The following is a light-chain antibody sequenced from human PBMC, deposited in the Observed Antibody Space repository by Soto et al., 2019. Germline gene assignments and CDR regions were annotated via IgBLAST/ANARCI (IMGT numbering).Light chain of an antibody. CDR1: SSDVGGYDY. CDR2: DVT. V-gene: IGLV2-14*01. Sequence: QPVLTQPASLSVFPGQSITISCTGTSSDVGGYDYVSWYQQHPGKAPKLMIYDVTNRPSGVSNRFSGSKSGNTASLTISGLQAEDEASYYCSSYTSSTSYVFGTGTKVTVL. CDR3: SSYTSSTSYV. J-gene: IGLJ1*01.